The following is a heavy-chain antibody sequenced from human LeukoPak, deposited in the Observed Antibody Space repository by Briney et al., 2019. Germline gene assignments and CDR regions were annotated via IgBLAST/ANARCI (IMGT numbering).Heavy chain of an antibody. CDR3: AREDSGYVFY. J-gene: IGHJ4*02. CDR2: ISGSGDRI. D-gene: IGHD5-12*01. CDR1: GFTFNDYY. V-gene: IGHV3-11*04. Sequence: GGSLRLSCAASGFTFNDYYMSWIRQAPGEGLEWISYISGSGDRIYYADSVKGRFTISRDNAKNSLYLQMNSLRAEDTAVYYCAREDSGYVFYWGQGTLVTVSS.